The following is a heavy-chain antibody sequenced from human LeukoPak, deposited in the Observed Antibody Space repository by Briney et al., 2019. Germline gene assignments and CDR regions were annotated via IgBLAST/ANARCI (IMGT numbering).Heavy chain of an antibody. V-gene: IGHV3-7*01. Sequence: GGSLRLSCAASGFTFSNAWMSWVRQAPGKGLEYVANIKQDGSQKYYVDSMKGRFTISRDNAKNSLYLQIDSLRAEDTAVYYCARDRRVGGWGGAFDMWGHGTQVTVSS. D-gene: IGHD2-21*01. CDR3: ARDRRVGGWGGAFDM. CDR2: IKQDGSQK. J-gene: IGHJ3*02. CDR1: GFTFSNAW.